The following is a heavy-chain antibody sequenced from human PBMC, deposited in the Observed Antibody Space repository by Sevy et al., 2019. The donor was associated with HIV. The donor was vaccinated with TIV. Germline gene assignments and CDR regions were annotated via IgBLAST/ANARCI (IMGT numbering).Heavy chain of an antibody. Sequence: GGSLRLSCAASGFTFSNYAMSWVRQAPGKGLEWVSSIRISGGNTYYADSVKGRFTISRNNSKNTLYLQMNSLRAEDTAVYYCAKEWTQLSDWYGELDYWGQGSLVTVSS. V-gene: IGHV3-23*01. CDR1: GFTFSNYA. CDR2: IRISGGNT. D-gene: IGHD6-19*01. CDR3: AKEWTQLSDWYGELDY. J-gene: IGHJ4*02.